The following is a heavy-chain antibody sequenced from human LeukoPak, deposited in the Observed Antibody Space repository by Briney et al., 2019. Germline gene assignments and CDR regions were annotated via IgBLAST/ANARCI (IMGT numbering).Heavy chain of an antibody. D-gene: IGHD2-15*01. CDR3: ARQDIVVVVAAARVALGNWFDP. V-gene: IGHV4-39*01. Sequence: TSETLSLTCTVSGGSISSSSYYWGWIRQPPGKGLEWIVSIYYSGSTYYNPSLKSRFTISVDTSKNQFSLKLSSVTAADTAVYYCARQDIVVVVAAARVALGNWFDPWGQGTLVTVSS. CDR1: GGSISSSSYY. J-gene: IGHJ5*02. CDR2: IYYSGST.